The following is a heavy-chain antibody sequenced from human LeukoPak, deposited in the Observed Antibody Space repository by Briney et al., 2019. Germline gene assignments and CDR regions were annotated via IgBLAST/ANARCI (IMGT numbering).Heavy chain of an antibody. D-gene: IGHD5-18*01. CDR1: GYSFTSYW. CDR3: ARGRGYSYGTDFDY. CDR2: IYPGDFDT. J-gene: IGHJ4*02. Sequence: GESLKISCKTSGYSFTSYWIHWVRQMPGKGLEWMGIIYPGDFDTRYSPSFQGQVTISADKSITTAFLQWSSLKASDTAIYCCARGRGYSYGTDFDYWAREPWSPSPQ. V-gene: IGHV5-51*01.